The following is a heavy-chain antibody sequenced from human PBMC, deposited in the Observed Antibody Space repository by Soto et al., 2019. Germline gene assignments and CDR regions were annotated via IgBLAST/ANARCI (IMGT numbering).Heavy chain of an antibody. J-gene: IGHJ4*02. CDR1: GFTFSSYG. V-gene: IGHV3-30*18. CDR2: ISYDGSNK. CDR3: AQGPGYYDILTGYWGY. D-gene: IGHD3-9*01. Sequence: QVQLVESGGGVVQPGRSLRLSCAASGFTFSSYGMHWVRQAPGKGLEWVAVISYDGSNKYYADSVKGRFTISRDNSKNTLYLQMNSLRAEDTAVYYCAQGPGYYDILTGYWGYWGQGTLVTVSS.